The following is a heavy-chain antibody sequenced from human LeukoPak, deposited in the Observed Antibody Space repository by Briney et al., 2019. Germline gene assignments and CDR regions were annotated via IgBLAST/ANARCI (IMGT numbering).Heavy chain of an antibody. D-gene: IGHD6-19*01. CDR1: GFTFSRYS. CDR3: ARGAVAGTLLTGY. J-gene: IGHJ4*02. CDR2: ISSSSSYI. Sequence: GGSLRLSCAASGFTFSRYSMNWVRQAPGKGLEWVSSISSSSSYIYYADSVKGRFTISRDNAKNSLYLQMNSLRAEDTAVYYCARGAVAGTLLTGYWGQGTLVTVSS. V-gene: IGHV3-21*01.